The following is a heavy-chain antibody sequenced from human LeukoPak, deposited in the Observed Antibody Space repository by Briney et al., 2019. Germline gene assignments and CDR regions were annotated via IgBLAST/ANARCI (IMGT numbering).Heavy chain of an antibody. J-gene: IGHJ4*02. D-gene: IGHD6-6*01. CDR1: GFTFSSYG. CDR3: ARDGNFEYSSSSAINY. V-gene: IGHV3-33*01. CDR2: IWYDGSNK. Sequence: PGGSLRLSCAASGFTFSSYGMHWVRQAPGKGLEWVAVIWYDGSNKYYADSVKGRFTISRDNSKNTLYLQMNSLRAEDTAVYYCARDGNFEYSSSSAINYWGQGTLVTVSS.